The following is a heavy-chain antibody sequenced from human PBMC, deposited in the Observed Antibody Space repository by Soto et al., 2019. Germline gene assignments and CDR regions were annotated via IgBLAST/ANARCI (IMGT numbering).Heavy chain of an antibody. V-gene: IGHV4-59*01. CDR1: GGSISSYY. D-gene: IGHD3-22*01. J-gene: IGHJ4*02. Sequence: SETLSLTCTVSGGSISSYYWSWIRQPPGKGLEWIGYIYYSGSTNYNPSLKSRVTISVDTSKNQFSLKLSSVTAADTAVYYCARVGEEDYYDSSGYYPLRYFDYWGQGTLVTVSS. CDR2: IYYSGST. CDR3: ARVGEEDYYDSSGYYPLRYFDY.